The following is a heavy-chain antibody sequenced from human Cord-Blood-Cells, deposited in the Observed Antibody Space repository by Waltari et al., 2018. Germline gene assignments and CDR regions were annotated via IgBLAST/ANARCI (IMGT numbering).Heavy chain of an antibody. V-gene: IGHV5-51*01. J-gene: IGHJ6*02. CDR3: ARQGRGYSGYDYYYYGMDV. Sequence: EVQLVQSGAEVKKPGESLKISCKGSGYSFTSYWIGWVRQMPGKGLEWMGIIYPSDSATRYSPAFQGQVTISADKSISTAYLQWSSLKASDTAMYYCARQGRGYSGYDYYYYGMDVWGQGTTVTVSS. CDR1: GYSFTSYW. D-gene: IGHD5-12*01. CDR2: IYPSDSAT.